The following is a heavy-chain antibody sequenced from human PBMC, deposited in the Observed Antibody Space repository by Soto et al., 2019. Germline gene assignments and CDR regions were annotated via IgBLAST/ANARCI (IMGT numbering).Heavy chain of an antibody. CDR3: ARSVIRDYYDSSGYHDAFDI. V-gene: IGHV1-69*13. D-gene: IGHD3-22*01. CDR1: GGTFSSYA. J-gene: IGHJ3*02. CDR2: IIPIFGTA. Sequence: SVKVSCKASGGTFSSYAISWVRQAPGQGLEWMGGIIPIFGTANYAQKFQGRVTITADESTSTAYMELSSLRSEDTAVYYCARSVIRDYYDSSGYHDAFDIWGQGTMVTVSS.